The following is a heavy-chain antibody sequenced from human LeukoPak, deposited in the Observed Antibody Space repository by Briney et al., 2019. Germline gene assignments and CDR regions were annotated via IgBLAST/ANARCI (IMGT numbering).Heavy chain of an antibody. D-gene: IGHD2-21*02. CDR2: LQQDESGK. V-gene: IGHV3-7*01. Sequence: PGRSMRLSCAASGSTFSSYWTSCVRQAPGEGLEWVANLQQDESGKYYTHSGGGRFTLSRDNAKNSLCLQMNSLRAEDTAVYYCARLSDSLDCFGFDIWGQGTTVTVSS. J-gene: IGHJ3*02. CDR3: ARLSDSLDCFGFDI. CDR1: GSTFSSYW.